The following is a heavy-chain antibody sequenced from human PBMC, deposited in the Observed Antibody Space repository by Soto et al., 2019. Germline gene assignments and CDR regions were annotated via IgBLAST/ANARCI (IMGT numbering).Heavy chain of an antibody. V-gene: IGHV3-53*01. J-gene: IGHJ6*02. CDR2: IYSGGST. CDR3: ARDVRVTAGYYYYDMDV. D-gene: IGHD2-21*02. CDR1: GFTVRSNY. Sequence: GGSLRLSCAASGFTVRSNYMSWVRQAPGKGLEWVSVIYSGGSTYYADSVKGRFTISRDNSKNTVYLQMNSLRAEDTAVYYCARDVRVTAGYYYYDMDVWGQGTTVTVCS.